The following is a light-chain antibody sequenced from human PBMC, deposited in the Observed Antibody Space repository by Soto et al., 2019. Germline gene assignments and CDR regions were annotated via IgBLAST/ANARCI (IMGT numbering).Light chain of an antibody. CDR3: CSYACSDTYV. V-gene: IGLV2-11*01. CDR1: SSDVGGYNY. J-gene: IGLJ1*01. CDR2: DVS. Sequence: QSALTQPRSVSGSPGQSVTISCTGTSSDVGGYNYVSWYQQHPGKAPKLMIYDVSKRPSGVPDRFSGSKSGNTASLTISGLQAEDEADYYCCSYACSDTYVIGTGTKLTVL.